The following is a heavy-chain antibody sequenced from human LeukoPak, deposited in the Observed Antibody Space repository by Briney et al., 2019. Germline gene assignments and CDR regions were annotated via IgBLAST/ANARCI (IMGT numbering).Heavy chain of an antibody. CDR3: ARDGSNWDFDY. CDR2: ISANGGST. J-gene: IGHJ4*02. Sequence: PGGSLRLSCAASGFTFSGYPMRWVRQAPGKGLEYLSGISANGGSTYYANSVKGRFTISRDNSKNTLYLQMGSLRPEDMAVYYCARDGSNWDFDYWGQGTLLTASS. V-gene: IGHV3-64*01. D-gene: IGHD6-13*01. CDR1: GFTFSGYP.